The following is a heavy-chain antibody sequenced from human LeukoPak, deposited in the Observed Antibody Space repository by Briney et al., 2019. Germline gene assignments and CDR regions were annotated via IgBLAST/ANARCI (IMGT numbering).Heavy chain of an antibody. CDR1: GYSFTSYD. J-gene: IGHJ4*02. CDR2: MNANSGNT. V-gene: IGHV1-8*03. CDR3: ARGASRSFDH. Sequence: VKVSCEASGYSFTSYDINWVRQASGQGLEWMGWMNANSGNTGYVQKFQGRVTFTRNPSISTAYMELSSLRSQDTAMYYCARGASRSFDHWGQGTPVIVSS.